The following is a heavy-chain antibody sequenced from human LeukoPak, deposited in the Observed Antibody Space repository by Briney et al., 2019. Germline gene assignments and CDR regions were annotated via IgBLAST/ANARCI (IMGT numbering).Heavy chain of an antibody. V-gene: IGHV3-23*01. CDR3: AKDRSIGTYYTFDS. J-gene: IGHJ4*02. CDR1: GFTFSSYA. CDR2: VSGSGAIA. Sequence: GGSLRLSCAASGFTFSSYAMSWVRQAPGKGLEWVSTVSGSGAIAYYTDSDKGRFTISRDNSKNTLYLQMSSLTAKDTAVYYCAKDRSIGTYYTFDSWGQGTLVTVSS. D-gene: IGHD1-26*01.